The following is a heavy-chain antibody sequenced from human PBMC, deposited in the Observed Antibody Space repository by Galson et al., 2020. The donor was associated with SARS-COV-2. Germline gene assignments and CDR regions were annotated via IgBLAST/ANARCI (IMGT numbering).Heavy chain of an antibody. CDR2: ISSSSSYI. V-gene: IGHV3-21*01. CDR3: ARSLRGTNFGVEVYYYYMDV. D-gene: IGHD3-3*01. CDR1: GFTFSSYS. J-gene: IGHJ6*03. Sequence: GGSLRLSCAASGFTFSSYSMNWVRQAPGKGLEWVSSISSSSSYIYYADSVKGRFTISRDNAKNSLYLQMNSLRAEDTAVYYCARSLRGTNFGVEVYYYYMDVWGKGTTVTVSS.